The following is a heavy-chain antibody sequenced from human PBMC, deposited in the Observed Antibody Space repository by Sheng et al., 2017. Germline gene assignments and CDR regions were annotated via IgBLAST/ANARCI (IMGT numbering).Heavy chain of an antibody. CDR2: IIPILGIA. J-gene: IGHJ4*02. CDR3: AREELRLGELSLYYSY. D-gene: IGHD3-16*02. CDR1: GGTFSSYA. V-gene: IGHV1-69*04. Sequence: QVQLVQSGAEVKKPGSSVKVSCKASGGTFSSYAISWVRQAPGQGLEWMGGIIPILGIANYAQKFQDRVTITADKSTSTAYMELSSLRSEDTAVYYCAREELRLGELSLYYSYWGQGTLVTVSS.